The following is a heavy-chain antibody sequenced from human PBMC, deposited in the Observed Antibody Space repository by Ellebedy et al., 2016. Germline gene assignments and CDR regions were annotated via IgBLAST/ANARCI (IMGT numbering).Heavy chain of an antibody. CDR3: ASVCGSGSYRGDY. V-gene: IGHV3-11*06. J-gene: IGHJ4*02. D-gene: IGHD3-10*01. CDR1: GFTFSDYY. CDR2: ISSSSSYT. Sequence: GESLKISCAASGFTFSDYYMSWIRQAPGKGLEWVSYISSSSSYTNYADSVKGRFTISRDNSKTTLYLQMNSLRAEDTAVYYCASVCGSGSYRGDYWGQGTLVTVSS.